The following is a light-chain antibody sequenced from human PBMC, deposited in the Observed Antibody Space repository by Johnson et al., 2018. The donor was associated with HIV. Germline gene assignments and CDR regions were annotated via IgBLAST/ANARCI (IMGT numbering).Light chain of an antibody. CDR3: GTWDSSLTASYV. CDR1: SSNIGNNY. Sequence: QSVLTQPPSVSAAPGQKVAISCSGSSSNIGNNYVSWYQQLPGTAPKLLIYDDYKRPSGIPDSFSGSKSGTSATLGITGLQTGDEADYYCGTWDSSLTASYVFGTGTKVTVL. CDR2: DDY. V-gene: IGLV1-51*01. J-gene: IGLJ1*01.